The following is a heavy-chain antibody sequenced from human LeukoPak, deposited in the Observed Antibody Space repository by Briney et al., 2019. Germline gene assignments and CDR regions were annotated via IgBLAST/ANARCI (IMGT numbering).Heavy chain of an antibody. CDR3: TRGLPSGALEWFSL. Sequence: GGSLRLSCAASGCTFSDYSMNWVRQAPGKGLEWVSYISSGSSTIYYTDSVKGRFTISRDNAKNSLYLQMNSLRAEDTAVYYCTRGLPSGALEWFSLWGQGSLVTVSS. CDR1: GCTFSDYS. D-gene: IGHD3-3*01. CDR2: ISSGSSTI. V-gene: IGHV3-48*01. J-gene: IGHJ4*02.